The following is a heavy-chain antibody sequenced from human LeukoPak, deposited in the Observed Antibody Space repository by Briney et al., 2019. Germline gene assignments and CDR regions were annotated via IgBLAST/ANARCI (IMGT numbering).Heavy chain of an antibody. CDR1: GFTFSSYA. Sequence: GRSLRLSCAASGFTFSSYAMHWVRQAPGKGLVWVSRVRRDGIETNYADSVKGRFTISRDNARTTLYLQMNSLRAEDTAIYYCARNFVGSDSSDFDSWGQGTLVTVSS. J-gene: IGHJ4*02. V-gene: IGHV3-74*01. D-gene: IGHD1-26*01. CDR3: ARNFVGSDSSDFDS. CDR2: VRRDGIET.